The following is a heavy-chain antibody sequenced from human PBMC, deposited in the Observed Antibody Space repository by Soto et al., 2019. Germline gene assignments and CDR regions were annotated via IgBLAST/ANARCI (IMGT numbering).Heavy chain of an antibody. V-gene: IGHV4-59*08. J-gene: IGHJ5*02. CDR3: ARAKAPLYSSSWYWFDP. CDR2: IYYSGST. D-gene: IGHD6-13*01. CDR1: GGTISSYY. Sequence: PSETLSLTCAVEGGTISSYYWSWIRQPPGKGLEWIGYIYYSGSTNYNPSLKSRVTISVDTSKNQFSLKLSSVTAADTAVYYCARAKAPLYSSSWYWFDPWGQGTLVTVSS.